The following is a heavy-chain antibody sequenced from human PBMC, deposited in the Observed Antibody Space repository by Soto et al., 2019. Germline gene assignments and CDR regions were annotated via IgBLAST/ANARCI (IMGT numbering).Heavy chain of an antibody. J-gene: IGHJ4*02. Sequence: EVQLLESGGGLVQPGGSLRLSCAASGFTFSSYAMSWVRQAPGKGLEWVSAISGSGGSTYYADSVKGRFTISRDNSKNTLYLQTNSLRAEDTAVYYCAKDPRPGYYYDSSGYDTVDYWGQGTLVTVSS. CDR2: ISGSGGST. CDR3: AKDPRPGYYYDSSGYDTVDY. CDR1: GFTFSSYA. V-gene: IGHV3-23*01. D-gene: IGHD3-22*01.